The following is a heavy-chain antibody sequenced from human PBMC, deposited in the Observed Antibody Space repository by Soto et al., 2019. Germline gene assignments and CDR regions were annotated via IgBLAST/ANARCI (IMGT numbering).Heavy chain of an antibody. Sequence: GGSLRLSCAASGFTFSNAWMSWVRQAPGKGLEWVGRIKSKTDGGTTDYAAPVKGRFTISRDDSKNTLYLQMNSLKTEDTAVYYCTTDLSRGYYFDYWGQGTLVTVSS. CDR2: IKSKTDGGTT. CDR3: TTDLSRGYYFDY. V-gene: IGHV3-15*01. CDR1: GFTFSNAW. D-gene: IGHD6-25*01. J-gene: IGHJ4*02.